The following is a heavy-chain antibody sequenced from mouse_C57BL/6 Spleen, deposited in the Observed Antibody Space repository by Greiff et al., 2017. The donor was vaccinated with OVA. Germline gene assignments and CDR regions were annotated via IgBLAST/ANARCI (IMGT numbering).Heavy chain of an antibody. CDR3: ASGATGVATGDAMDY. V-gene: IGHV1-54*01. CDR2: INPGSGGT. D-gene: IGHD1-1*01. Sequence: VQLQQSGAELVRPGTSVKVSCKASGYAFTNYLMEWVKQRPGQGLEWIGVINPGSGGTNYNEKFKGKATLTADKSSSTAYMQLSSLTSEDSAVXFCASGATGVATGDAMDYWGQGTSVTVSS. CDR1: GYAFTNYL. J-gene: IGHJ4*01.